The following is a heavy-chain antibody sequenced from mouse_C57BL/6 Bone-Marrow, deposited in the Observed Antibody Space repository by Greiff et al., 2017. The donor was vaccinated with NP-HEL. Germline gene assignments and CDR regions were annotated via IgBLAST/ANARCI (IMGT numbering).Heavy chain of an antibody. Sequence: QVQLQQSGAELVKPGASVKLSCKASGYTFTSYWMHWVKQRPGQGLEWIGMIHPNSGSTNYNEKFKSKATLTVDKSSSTAYMQLSSLTSEDSAVYYCARAYYSNLRSFFDYWGQGTTLAVSS. V-gene: IGHV1-64*01. J-gene: IGHJ2*01. CDR3: ARAYYSNLRSFFDY. CDR2: IHPNSGST. D-gene: IGHD2-5*01. CDR1: GYTFTSYW.